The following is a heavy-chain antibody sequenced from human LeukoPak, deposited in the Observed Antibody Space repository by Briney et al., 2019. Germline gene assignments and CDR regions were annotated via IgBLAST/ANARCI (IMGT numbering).Heavy chain of an antibody. V-gene: IGHV3-7*04. J-gene: IGHJ4*02. D-gene: IGHD1-26*01. CDR1: GFTFRGYW. CDR3: ARVISGSYFY. Sequence: GGSLRLSCAASGFTFRGYWMSWVRQAPGKGLEWVANIKQDGSEKYYVDSVKGRFTISRDNTKNSLYLQMNSLRAEDTAVYYCARVISGSYFYWGQGTLVTVSS. CDR2: IKQDGSEK.